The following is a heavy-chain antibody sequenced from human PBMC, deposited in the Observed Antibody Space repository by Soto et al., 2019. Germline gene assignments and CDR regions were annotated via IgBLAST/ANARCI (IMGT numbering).Heavy chain of an antibody. CDR1: GGSISSYY. J-gene: IGHJ6*02. CDR3: ARDRLYYYGMDV. Sequence: SETLSLTCTVSGGSISSYYWSWIRQPPGKGLEWIGYIYYSGSTNYNPSLKSRVTISVDTSKNQFSLKLSSVTAADTAVYYCARDRLYYYGMDVWGQGTTVTVS. V-gene: IGHV4-59*01. CDR2: IYYSGST.